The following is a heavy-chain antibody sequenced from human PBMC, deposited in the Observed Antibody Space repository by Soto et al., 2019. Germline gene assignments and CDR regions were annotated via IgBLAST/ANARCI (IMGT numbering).Heavy chain of an antibody. CDR3: ATNEGRDGYSFDY. Sequence: GGSLRLSCAASGFTFSSYAMSWVRQAPGKGLEWVSAISGSGGSTYYADSVKGRFTISRDNSKNTLYLQMNSLRAEDTAVYYCATNEGRDGYSFDYWGQGTLVTVSS. CDR2: ISGSGGST. J-gene: IGHJ4*02. V-gene: IGHV3-23*01. CDR1: GFTFSSYA. D-gene: IGHD5-12*01.